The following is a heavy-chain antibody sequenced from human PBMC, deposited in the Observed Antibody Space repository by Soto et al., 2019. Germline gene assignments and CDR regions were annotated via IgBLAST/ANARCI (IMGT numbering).Heavy chain of an antibody. Sequence: RASGKVCCEASGYTFTSYYIHWVRQAPGQGLEWMGIINPSGGSTSYAQKFQGRVTMTRDTSTSTVYMELSSLRSEDTAVYYCARSPLSYGYVEGDYWGQGTLVTVSS. CDR2: INPSGGST. CDR1: GYTFTSYY. V-gene: IGHV1-46*01. J-gene: IGHJ4*02. CDR3: ARSPLSYGYVEGDY. D-gene: IGHD5-18*01.